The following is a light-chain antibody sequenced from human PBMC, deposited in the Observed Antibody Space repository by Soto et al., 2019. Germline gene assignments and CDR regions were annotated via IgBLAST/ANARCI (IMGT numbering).Light chain of an antibody. CDR3: SSYAGSKNSVV. CDR2: EVN. CDR1: SSDVGNYNY. J-gene: IGLJ2*01. Sequence: QSALTQPPSASGSPEQSVTISCTGTSSDVGNYNYVSWYQQHPGKAPKLMIYEVNKRPSGVPDRFSGSKSGNTASLTVSGLQAEDEAEYYCSSYAGSKNSVVFGGGTKVTVL. V-gene: IGLV2-8*01.